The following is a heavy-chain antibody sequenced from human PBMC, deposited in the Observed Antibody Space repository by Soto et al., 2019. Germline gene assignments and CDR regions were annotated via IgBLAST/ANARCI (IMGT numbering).Heavy chain of an antibody. CDR3: ARSLGTTSYYYYGMDV. CDR1: GFTFSSYE. D-gene: IGHD1-7*01. CDR2: ISSSGSTI. Sequence: GGSLRLSCAASGFTFSSYEMNWVRQAPGKGLEWVSYISSSGSTIYYADSVKGRFTISRDNAKNSLYLQMNSLRAEDTAVYYCARSLGTTSYYYYGMDVWGQGTTVTVSS. J-gene: IGHJ6*02. V-gene: IGHV3-48*03.